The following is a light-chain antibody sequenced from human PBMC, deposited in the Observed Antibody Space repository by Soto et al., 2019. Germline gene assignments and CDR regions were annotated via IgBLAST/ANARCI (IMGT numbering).Light chain of an antibody. V-gene: IGKV3-11*01. CDR3: QQYNSDPIT. J-gene: IGKJ5*01. CDR1: QSVSTF. Sequence: EIVLTQSPATLSLSPGERATLSCRASQSVSTFLAWYQQKPGQAPRLLIYDASNRATGIPARFSGSGSGTDFTLTISRLEPEDFATYYCQQYNSDPITFGQGTRLEIK. CDR2: DAS.